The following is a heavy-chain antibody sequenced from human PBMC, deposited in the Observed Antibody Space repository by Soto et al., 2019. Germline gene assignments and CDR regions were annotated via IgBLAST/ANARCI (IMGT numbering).Heavy chain of an antibody. D-gene: IGHD3-22*01. J-gene: IGHJ3*02. Sequence: GSLRLSCAASGFTFSSYSMNWVRQAPGKGLEWVSSISSSSSYIYYADSVKGRFTISRDNAKNSLYLQMNSLRAEDTAVYYCAREGNYYDSSGYFQAFDIWGQGTMVTVSS. V-gene: IGHV3-21*01. CDR1: GFTFSSYS. CDR2: ISSSSSYI. CDR3: AREGNYYDSSGYFQAFDI.